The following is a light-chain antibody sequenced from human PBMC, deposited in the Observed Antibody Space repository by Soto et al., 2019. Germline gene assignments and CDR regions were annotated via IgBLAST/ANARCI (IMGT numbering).Light chain of an antibody. V-gene: IGKV1-39*01. CDR3: QQSLSMPFT. Sequence: DIQMTQSPSSLSASVGDRVTITCRASESINGFINWYQQKPGRAPKLLIYTTSSLQSGVPSRFSGSGSGPEFTLTISSLQPEDIATYYCQQSLSMPFTFGLGTKVDIK. CDR1: ESINGF. CDR2: TTS. J-gene: IGKJ3*01.